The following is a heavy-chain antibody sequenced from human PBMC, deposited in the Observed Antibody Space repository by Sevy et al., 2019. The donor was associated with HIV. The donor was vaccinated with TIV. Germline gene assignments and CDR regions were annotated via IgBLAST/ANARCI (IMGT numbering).Heavy chain of an antibody. J-gene: IGHJ4*02. D-gene: IGHD3-16*02. CDR1: GFTFGDYA. CDR3: TRVGTFGGVIVGNY. Sequence: GGSLRLSCTASGFTFGDYAMSWVHQAPGKGLEWVGFIRSKAYGGTTEYAASVKGRFTISRDDSKSIAYLQMNSLKTEDTAVYYCTRVGTFGGVIVGNYWGQGTLVTVSS. V-gene: IGHV3-49*04. CDR2: IRSKAYGGTT.